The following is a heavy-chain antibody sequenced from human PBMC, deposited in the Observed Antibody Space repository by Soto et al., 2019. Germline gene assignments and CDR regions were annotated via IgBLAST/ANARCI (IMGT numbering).Heavy chain of an antibody. CDR2: IVPIVDTS. J-gene: IGHJ4*02. CDR3: VIVVAIPGYSDN. Sequence: QVQLVQSGAEVRQPASSVKASCKTSGGTLSSYAISWVRQAPGHGLEWMGGIVPIVDTSTYAQKFQGRVTITADESTSTVDRELSSLTSDDTAVYYFVIVVAIPGYSDNWGKGTLFPVSS. CDR1: GGTLSSYA. V-gene: IGHV1-69*12. D-gene: IGHD2-15*01.